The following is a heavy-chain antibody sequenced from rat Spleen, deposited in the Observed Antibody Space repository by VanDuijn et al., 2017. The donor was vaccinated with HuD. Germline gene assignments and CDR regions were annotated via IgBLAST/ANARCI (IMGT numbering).Heavy chain of an antibody. D-gene: IGHD1-7*01. CDR2: ISYDGSST. Sequence: EVQLVESGGGLVQPGRSLKLSCAASGFTFSRSAMAWVRQAPAKGLEWVATISYDGSSTYYRDSVKGRLTISRDNAKSTLYLQMDSLRSEDTATYYCSRGYDYTLDAWGQGTSVTVSS. CDR1: GFTFSRSA. CDR3: SRGYDYTLDA. J-gene: IGHJ4*01. V-gene: IGHV5-29*01.